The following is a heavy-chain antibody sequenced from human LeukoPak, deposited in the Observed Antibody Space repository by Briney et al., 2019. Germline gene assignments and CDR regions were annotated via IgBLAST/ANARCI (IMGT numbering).Heavy chain of an antibody. V-gene: IGHV3-7*01. Sequence: GSLRLSCAASGFTFSSYWMSWVRQAPGKGLEWVANIKQDGSEKYYVDSVKGRFTISRDNAKNSLYLQMNSLRAEDTAVYYCARDSDDILTGPPGIWGQGTLVTVSS. CDR1: GFTFSSYW. D-gene: IGHD3-9*01. CDR3: ARDSDDILTGPPGI. CDR2: IKQDGSEK. J-gene: IGHJ4*02.